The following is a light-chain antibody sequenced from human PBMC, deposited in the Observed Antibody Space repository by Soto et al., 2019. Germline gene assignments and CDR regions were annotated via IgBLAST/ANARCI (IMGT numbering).Light chain of an antibody. V-gene: IGLV4-60*02. Sequence: QLVLTQSSSASASLGSSVKLTCTLSSGHSGYIIAWHQQQPGKAPRYLMKLEGSGSYNKGSGVPDRFSGSSSGADRYLTISNLQFEDEADYYCETWDSNTPVFGGRTKLTVL. CDR1: SGHSGYI. CDR3: ETWDSNTPV. CDR2: LEGSGSY. J-gene: IGLJ3*02.